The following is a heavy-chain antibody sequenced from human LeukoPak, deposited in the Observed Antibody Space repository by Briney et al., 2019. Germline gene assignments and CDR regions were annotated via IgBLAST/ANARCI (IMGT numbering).Heavy chain of an antibody. D-gene: IGHD3-10*01. Sequence: GGSLRLSCAASGFTFSSYAMHWVRQAPGKGLEWVAVISYDGSNKYYADSVKGRFTISRDNSKNTLYLQMNSLRAEDTAVYYCARGGLLWPFGAFDIWGQGTMVTVSS. V-gene: IGHV3-30-3*01. CDR1: GFTFSSYA. CDR2: ISYDGSNK. J-gene: IGHJ3*02. CDR3: ARGGLLWPFGAFDI.